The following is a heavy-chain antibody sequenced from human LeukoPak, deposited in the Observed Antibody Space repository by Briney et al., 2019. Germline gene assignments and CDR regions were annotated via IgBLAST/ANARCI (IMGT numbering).Heavy chain of an antibody. V-gene: IGHV3-23*01. D-gene: IGHD3-22*01. CDR1: GFTFSSYA. Sequence: GGSLRLSCAASGFTFSSYAMSWVRQAPGKGLEWVSGISGSRGTTYYADSVKGRLTISRDNSKNTLYLQMNSLRADDTAVYYCAKDDSADYWGQGTLVTVSS. CDR3: AKDDSADY. J-gene: IGHJ4*02. CDR2: ISGSRGTT.